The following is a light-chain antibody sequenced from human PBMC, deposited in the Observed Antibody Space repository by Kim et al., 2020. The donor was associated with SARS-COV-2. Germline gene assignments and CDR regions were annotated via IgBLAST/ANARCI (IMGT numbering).Light chain of an antibody. CDR3: QSYDSSNWV. CDR1: SGSIASNY. J-gene: IGLJ3*02. Sequence: GKSVPIACTRSSGSIASNYGAWYQQRPGSAATTVIYEDNKSPSGVPDRFSGSIDGGSTSASLTISGLKTEDAADYYCQSYDSSNWVFGGGTQLTVL. CDR2: EDN. V-gene: IGLV6-57*03.